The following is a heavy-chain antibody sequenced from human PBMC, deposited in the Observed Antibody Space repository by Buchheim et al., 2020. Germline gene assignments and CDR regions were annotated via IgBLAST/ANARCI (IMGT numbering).Heavy chain of an antibody. V-gene: IGHV3-74*01. D-gene: IGHD3-10*01. CDR1: GFTFSSYW. Sequence: EVQLVDSGGGLVQPGGSLRLSCAASGFTFSSYWMHWVRQAPGKGPVWVSRINTDGTDTSYADSVNGRFTISRDNARNTLYLQMNSLEAEDTAVYFCARGGTSGSLDYWGQGTL. CDR3: ARGGTSGSLDY. CDR2: INTDGTDT. J-gene: IGHJ4*02.